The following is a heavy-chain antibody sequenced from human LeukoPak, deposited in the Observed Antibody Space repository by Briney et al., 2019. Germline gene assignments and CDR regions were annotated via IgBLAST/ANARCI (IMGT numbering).Heavy chain of an antibody. Sequence: GGSLRLSCAVSGFTFRTYWMHWVRQVPGEGLVWVSRINEDGSITNYADSVKGRFTISRDNSKNTLYHQMDSLRAEDTAVYYCARVRDGDYEDYWGQGTLVTVSS. D-gene: IGHD4-17*01. CDR3: ARVRDGDYEDY. J-gene: IGHJ4*02. CDR2: INEDGSIT. CDR1: GFTFRTYW. V-gene: IGHV3-74*01.